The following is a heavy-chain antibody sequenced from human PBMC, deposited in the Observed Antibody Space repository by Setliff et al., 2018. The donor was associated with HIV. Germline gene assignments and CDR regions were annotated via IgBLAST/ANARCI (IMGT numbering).Heavy chain of an antibody. CDR3: ATLLSYSSAWHY. CDR2: IHAGNGDT. CDR1: GYTFTSYA. Sequence: ASVKVSCKASGYTFTSYAMHWVRQAPGQRLEWMGWIHAGNGDTKYPQNFQGRVTITRDTSASTAYMELSSLRSEDTAVYYCATLLSYSSAWHYWGQGTLVTVSS. D-gene: IGHD6-25*01. V-gene: IGHV1-3*01. J-gene: IGHJ4*02.